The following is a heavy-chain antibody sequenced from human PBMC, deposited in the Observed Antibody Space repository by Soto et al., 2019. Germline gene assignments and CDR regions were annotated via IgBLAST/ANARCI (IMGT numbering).Heavy chain of an antibody. CDR2: IIPIFGTA. CDR3: ATSRGLYDYGST. J-gene: IGHJ5*02. CDR1: GGTFSSYA. D-gene: IGHD4-17*01. Sequence: GDSVKVACKASGGTFSSYAISWVRQAPGQGLEWMGGIIPIFGTANYAQKFQGRVTMTRDTSTSTVFLELRSLRSEDTAIFYCATSRGLYDYGSTWGQGTLVTVSS. V-gene: IGHV1-69*05.